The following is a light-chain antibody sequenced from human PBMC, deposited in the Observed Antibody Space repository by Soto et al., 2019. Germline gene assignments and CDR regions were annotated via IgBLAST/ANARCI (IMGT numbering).Light chain of an antibody. J-gene: IGKJ5*01. CDR3: RHRSNWPIR. CDR2: DAS. CDR1: QSVSSY. V-gene: IGKV3-11*01. Sequence: EIVLTQSPATLSLSPGERATLSCRASQSVSSYLAWYQQKPGQAPRLLIYDASNRATGIPARFSGSGSGTGFTIKISGIETDFFGVYYCRHRSNWPIRFAPGPRL.